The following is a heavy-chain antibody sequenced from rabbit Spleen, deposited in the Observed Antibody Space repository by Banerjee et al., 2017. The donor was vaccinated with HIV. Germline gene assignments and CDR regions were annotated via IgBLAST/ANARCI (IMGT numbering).Heavy chain of an antibody. D-gene: IGHD3-1*01. CDR1: GFSFSDRDV. Sequence: QEQLVESGGGLVQPEGSLTLTCKASGFSFSDRDVMCWVRQAPGKGLEWIACINAATGKPVYATWAKGRFTISRTSSTTVTLQMTSLTAADTATYFCARDLPGAIGWNFYLWGPGTLVTVS. CDR3: ARDLPGAIGWNFYL. CDR2: INAATGKP. V-gene: IGHV1S45*01. J-gene: IGHJ4*01.